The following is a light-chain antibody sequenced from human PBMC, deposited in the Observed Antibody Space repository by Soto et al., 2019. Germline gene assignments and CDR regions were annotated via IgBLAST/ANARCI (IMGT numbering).Light chain of an antibody. CDR1: QSVSNSY. V-gene: IGKV3-20*01. Sequence: EIVLTQSPGTLSLSPGERATLSCRASQSVSNSYLAWYQQKPGQAPRLLIYGASSRATGIPDRFSGSGSGTDFTLTIGRLEPEDFAVYYCQQYGSAPWTFGQGTKVDIK. CDR3: QQYGSAPWT. CDR2: GAS. J-gene: IGKJ1*01.